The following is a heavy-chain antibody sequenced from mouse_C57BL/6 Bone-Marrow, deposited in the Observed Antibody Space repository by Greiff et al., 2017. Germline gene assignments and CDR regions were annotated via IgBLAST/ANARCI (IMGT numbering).Heavy chain of an antibody. CDR2: IRNKANGYTT. CDR1: GFTFTDYY. CDR3: ARSTMVKGWYCDV. J-gene: IGHJ1*03. Sequence: EVMLVESGGGLVQPGGSLSLSCAASGFTFTDYYMSWVRQPPGKALEWLGFIRNKANGYTTEYSASVKGRFTISRDNSQSILYLQMNALRAEDSATYYCARSTMVKGWYCDVWGTGTTVTVSS. D-gene: IGHD2-2*01. V-gene: IGHV7-3*01.